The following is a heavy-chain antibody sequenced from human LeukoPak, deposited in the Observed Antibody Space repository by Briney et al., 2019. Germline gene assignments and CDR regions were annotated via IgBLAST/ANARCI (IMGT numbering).Heavy chain of an antibody. Sequence: GGSLRLSCAAAGFTFSRYEMNWVRQAPGKGLEWVSYISSSSSTIYYADSVTGRFTISRDNAKNSLYLQMNSLRDEDTALYYCARGPSGSYWPIDWFDPWGQGTLVTVSS. CDR1: GFTFSRYE. J-gene: IGHJ5*02. D-gene: IGHD1-26*01. CDR3: ARGPSGSYWPIDWFDP. V-gene: IGHV3-48*03. CDR2: ISSSSSTI.